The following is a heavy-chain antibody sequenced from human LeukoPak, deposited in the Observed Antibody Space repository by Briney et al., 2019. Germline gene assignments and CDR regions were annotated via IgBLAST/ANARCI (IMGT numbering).Heavy chain of an antibody. CDR1: GGTFNNYA. D-gene: IGHD2-2*01. V-gene: IGHV1-69*13. J-gene: IGHJ6*02. CDR3: ARIMEYCSSTSCYYGMDV. Sequence: ASVKVSCKTYGGTFNNYAINWVRQAPGQGLEWMGGIIPLFRTANYAQNFQGRVTITADESTRTVYMELSSLRSEDTAVYYCARIMEYCSSTSCYYGMDVWGQGTTVTVSS. CDR2: IIPLFRTA.